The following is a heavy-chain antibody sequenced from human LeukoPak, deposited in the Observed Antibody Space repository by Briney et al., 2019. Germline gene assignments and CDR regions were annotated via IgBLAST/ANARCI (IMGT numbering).Heavy chain of an antibody. CDR2: INPNSGGT. Sequence: ASVKVSCKASEYTFTAYYMHWVRQAPGQGLEWMGWINPNSGGTNYAQSFQGRVTMTRDTSISTAYMELSRLRSDDTALYYCARDYGSGYGMDVWGQGTTVTVSS. CDR1: EYTFTAYY. V-gene: IGHV1-2*02. D-gene: IGHD3-10*01. CDR3: ARDYGSGYGMDV. J-gene: IGHJ6*02.